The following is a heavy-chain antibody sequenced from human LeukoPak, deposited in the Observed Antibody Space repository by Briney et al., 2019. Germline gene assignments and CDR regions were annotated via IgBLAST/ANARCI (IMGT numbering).Heavy chain of an antibody. Sequence: GSSVKVSCKASGGTFSSYAISWVRQAPGQGLEWMGGIIPIFGTANYAQKFQGRVTITTDESTSTAYMELSSLRSEDTAVYYCARDLLFDDYGGNELPGGFDYWGQGTLVTVSS. D-gene: IGHD4-23*01. J-gene: IGHJ4*02. CDR3: ARDLLFDDYGGNELPGGFDY. V-gene: IGHV1-69*05. CDR1: GGTFSSYA. CDR2: IIPIFGTA.